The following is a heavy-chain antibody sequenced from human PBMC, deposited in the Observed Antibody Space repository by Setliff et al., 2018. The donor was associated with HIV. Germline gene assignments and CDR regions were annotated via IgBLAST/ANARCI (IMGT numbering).Heavy chain of an antibody. CDR1: GGSISSYY. V-gene: IGHV4-59*08. CDR3: ARQITMVRGVYQPYYYYYMDV. J-gene: IGHJ6*03. CDR2: IYYSGST. Sequence: SETLSLTCTVSGGSISSYYWSWIRQPPWKGLEWIGYIYYSGSTNYNPSLKSRVTISVDTSKNQFSLKLSSVTAADTAVYYCARQITMVRGVYQPYYYYYMDVWGKGTTVTVSS. D-gene: IGHD3-10*01.